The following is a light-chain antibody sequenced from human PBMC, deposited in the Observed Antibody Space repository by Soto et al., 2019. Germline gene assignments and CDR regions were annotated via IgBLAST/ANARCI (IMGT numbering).Light chain of an antibody. V-gene: IGLV1-47*01. CDR1: SSNIGRNY. J-gene: IGLJ2*01. CDR3: ATWDDSLNGGV. CDR2: TND. Sequence: QSVLTQPPSASGTPGQRVSISCSGSSSNIGRNYVYWYQQIPGTAPKLLIYTNDQRPSGVPARFSVSKSGTSASLAISGLLSEDEADYYCATWDDSLNGGVFGGGTKVTLL.